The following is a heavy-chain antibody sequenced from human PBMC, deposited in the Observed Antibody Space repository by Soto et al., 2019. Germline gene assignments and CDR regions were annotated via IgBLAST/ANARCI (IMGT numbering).Heavy chain of an antibody. CDR3: GRDDYGIVPY. D-gene: IGHD3-10*01. J-gene: IGHJ4*02. V-gene: IGHV1-2*02. CDR1: GYSISAYY. Sequence: QVQLVQSGTEVKKPGASVKVSCQASGYSISAYYIHWVRQAPGQGLEWMGWIDPKNGGTVSAQKFQGRLTMTRDTSISTVYMDLSGLTSDDTALYYCGRDDYGIVPYWGPGSLVTVSS. CDR2: IDPKNGGT.